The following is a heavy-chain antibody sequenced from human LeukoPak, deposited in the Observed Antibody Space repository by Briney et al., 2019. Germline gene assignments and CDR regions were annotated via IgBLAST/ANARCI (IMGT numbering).Heavy chain of an antibody. CDR3: ARTHSLYDFWSGYYDY. CDR2: IYYSGST. V-gene: IGHV4-59*01. CDR1: GGSISSYY. D-gene: IGHD3-3*01. Sequence: SETLSLTCTVSGGSISSYYWSWLRQPPGKGLEWIGYIYYSGSTNYYPSLKSRVTISVDTSKNQFSLKLSSVTAADTAVYYCARTHSLYDFWSGYYDYWGQGTLVTVSS. J-gene: IGHJ4*02.